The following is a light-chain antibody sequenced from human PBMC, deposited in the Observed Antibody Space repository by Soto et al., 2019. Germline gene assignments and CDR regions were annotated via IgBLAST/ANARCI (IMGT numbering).Light chain of an antibody. CDR2: ATS. V-gene: IGKV1-39*01. Sequence: DIQMTQSPSSLSASVGDRVTIPCRASQSISSYLNWYQQKPGKAPKLLIYATSTLQSGVPSRFSGSGSGTDFTLTISSLQPEDFATYYCQQSYSVPRTFGPGTKVDIK. CDR3: QQSYSVPRT. CDR1: QSISSY. J-gene: IGKJ3*01.